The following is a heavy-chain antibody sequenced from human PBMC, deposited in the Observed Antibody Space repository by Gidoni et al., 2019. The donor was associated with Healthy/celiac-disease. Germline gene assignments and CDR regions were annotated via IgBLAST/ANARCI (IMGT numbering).Heavy chain of an antibody. J-gene: IGHJ3*02. CDR3: ARAPFPVGTDNAFDI. CDR1: GGSFSSYA. V-gene: IGHV1-69*01. CDR2: IIPIFGTA. Sequence: QVQLVQSGAEGKKPGYSVKVSCKASGGSFSSYAISGVRQAPGHGLEWMGGIIPIFGTATDAQKSQGRVTITADDSTSTAYMELSSLRSEDTAVYYCARAPFPVGTDNAFDIWGQGTMVTVSS. D-gene: IGHD1-1*01.